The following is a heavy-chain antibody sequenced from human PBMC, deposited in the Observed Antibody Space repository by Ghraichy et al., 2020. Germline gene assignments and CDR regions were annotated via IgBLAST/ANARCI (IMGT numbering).Heavy chain of an antibody. D-gene: IGHD3-10*01. CDR2: IYHSGST. CDR1: GGSISSSNW. V-gene: IGHV4-4*02. Sequence: SETLSLTCAVSGGSISSSNWWSWVRQPPGKGLEWIGEIYHSGSTNYNPSLKSRVTISVDKSKNQFSLKLSSVTAADTAVYYCARDRRFGFGELSGGGYYYGMDVWGQGTTVTVSS. CDR3: ARDRRFGFGELSGGGYYYGMDV. J-gene: IGHJ6*02.